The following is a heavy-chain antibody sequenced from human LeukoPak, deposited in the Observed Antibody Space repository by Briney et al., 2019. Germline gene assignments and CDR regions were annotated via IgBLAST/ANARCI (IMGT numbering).Heavy chain of an antibody. CDR1: GGSISSSSHY. J-gene: IGHJ4*02. CDR2: IYYSGNA. D-gene: IGHD5-24*01. CDR3: ARGRMATKTFDY. V-gene: IGHV4-39*07. Sequence: SETLSLTCIVSGGSISSSSHYWGWIRQPPGKGLEWIGSTGSIYYSGNAYYNPSLKSRVTISFNTSKNQFSLNLRSVIAEDTAVYYCARGRMATKTFDYWGQGTLVTVSS.